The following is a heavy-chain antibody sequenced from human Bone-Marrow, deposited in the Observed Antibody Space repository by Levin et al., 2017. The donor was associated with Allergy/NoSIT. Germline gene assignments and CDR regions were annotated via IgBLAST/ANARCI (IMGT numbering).Heavy chain of an antibody. CDR1: GFTFSDYY. CDR2: ISGSSSDI. CDR3: SRTIIPEDY. Sequence: SCAASGFTFSDYYMSWVRQAPGKGLEWIAYISGSSSDITYADSVKGRFTISRDNAENSLYLQIDSLRADDTAVYYCSRTIIPEDYWGQGTLVTVSS. J-gene: IGHJ4*02. V-gene: IGHV3-11*03. D-gene: IGHD4/OR15-4a*01.